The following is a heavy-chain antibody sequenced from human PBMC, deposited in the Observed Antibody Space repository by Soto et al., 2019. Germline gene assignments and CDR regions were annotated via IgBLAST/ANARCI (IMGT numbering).Heavy chain of an antibody. CDR1: GYTFTSYG. V-gene: IGHV1-18*04. J-gene: IGHJ4*02. CDR3: ARETFRYDSSGYYPIDY. D-gene: IGHD3-22*01. CDR2: ISAYNGNT. Sequence: GASVKVSCKASGYTFTSYGISWVRQAPGQGLEWMGWISAYNGNTNYAQKLQGRVTMTTDTSTSTAYMELRSLRSDDTAVYYCARETFRYDSSGYYPIDYWGQGTLVTVSS.